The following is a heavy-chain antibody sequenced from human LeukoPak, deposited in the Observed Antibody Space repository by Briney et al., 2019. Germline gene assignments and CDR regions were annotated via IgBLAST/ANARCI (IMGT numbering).Heavy chain of an antibody. D-gene: IGHD1-26*01. Sequence: GGSLRLSCAASGFTFSNYDMHWVRQTTGKGLEWVSGIGTAGDTYYTGSVKGRFTISRENAKNSLYLQMNSLRAGDTAVYYCARGSGAQHEFGYWGQGILVAVSS. J-gene: IGHJ4*02. CDR2: IGTAGDT. V-gene: IGHV3-13*01. CDR3: ARGSGAQHEFGY. CDR1: GFTFSNYD.